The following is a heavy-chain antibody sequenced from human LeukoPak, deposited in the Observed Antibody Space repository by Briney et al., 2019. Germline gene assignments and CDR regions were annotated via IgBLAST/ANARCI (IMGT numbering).Heavy chain of an antibody. J-gene: IGHJ4*02. CDR2: ISYDGSNK. CDR3: AKTAVAGTSVYFDY. Sequence: GRSLRLSCAASGFTFSSYGMHWVRQAPGKGLEWVAVISYDGSNKYYADSVKGRFTISRDNSKNTLHLQMNSLRAEDTAVYYCAKTAVAGTSVYFDYWGQGTLVTVSS. D-gene: IGHD6-19*01. CDR1: GFTFSSYG. V-gene: IGHV3-30*18.